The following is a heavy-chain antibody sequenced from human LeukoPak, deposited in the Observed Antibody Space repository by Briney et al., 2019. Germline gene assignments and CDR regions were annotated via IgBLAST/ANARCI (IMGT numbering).Heavy chain of an antibody. D-gene: IGHD4-23*01. CDR1: GFTFSSYS. J-gene: IGHJ4*02. V-gene: IGHV3-21*01. CDR3: ARAGFYGGNSLGTKSSTVFDY. CDR2: ISSSSSYI. Sequence: GGSLRLSCAASGFTFSSYSMNWVRQAPGKGLEWVSSISSSSSYIYYADSVKGRFTISRDNAKNSLYLQMNSLRAEDTAVYYCARAGFYGGNSLGTKSSTVFDYWGQGILVTVSS.